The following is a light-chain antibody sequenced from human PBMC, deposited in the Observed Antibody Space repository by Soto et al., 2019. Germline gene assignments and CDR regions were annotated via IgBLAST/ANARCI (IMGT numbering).Light chain of an antibody. CDR2: QDS. Sequence: SYELTQPPSVSVSPGQTASITCSGDKLGDKYACWYQQKPGQSPVLVIYQDSKRPSGIPERFSGSNSGNTATLTISGTQGXXXXXXXCQAWDSSSVVFGGGTKLTV. CDR3: QAWDSSSVV. V-gene: IGLV3-1*01. J-gene: IGLJ2*01. CDR1: KLGDKY.